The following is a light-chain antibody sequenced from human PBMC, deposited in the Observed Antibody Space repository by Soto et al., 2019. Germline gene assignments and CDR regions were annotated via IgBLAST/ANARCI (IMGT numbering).Light chain of an antibody. V-gene: IGLV1-40*01. Sequence: QSVLTQPPSVSGAPGQGVTLSCTGNTSNLGAGYDVHWYQQLPGAAPKLVIFGNRNRPSGVPERFSGSKSGTSASLAITGLQAEDEADYYCQAYDYSLTASVFGGGTKITVL. J-gene: IGLJ3*02. CDR1: TSNLGAGYD. CDR2: GNR. CDR3: QAYDYSLTASV.